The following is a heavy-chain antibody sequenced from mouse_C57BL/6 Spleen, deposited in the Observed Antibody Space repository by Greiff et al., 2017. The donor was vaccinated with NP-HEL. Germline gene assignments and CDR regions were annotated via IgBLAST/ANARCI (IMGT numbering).Heavy chain of an antibody. CDR2: ISDGGSYT. J-gene: IGHJ2*01. V-gene: IGHV5-4*01. CDR1: GFTFSSYA. D-gene: IGHD2-5*01. CDR3: ARDPYYSTFDD. Sequence: EVQGVESGGGLVKPGGSLKLSCAASGFTFSSYAMSWVRQTPEKRLEWVATISDGGSYTYYPDNVKGRFTISRDNAKNNLYLQMSHLKSEDTAIYYCARDPYYSTFDDWGQGTTLTVSS.